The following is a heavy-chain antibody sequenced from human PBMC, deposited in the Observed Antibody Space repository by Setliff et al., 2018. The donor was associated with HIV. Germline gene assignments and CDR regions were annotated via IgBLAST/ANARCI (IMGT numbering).Heavy chain of an antibody. J-gene: IGHJ6*03. CDR1: GGFLNGYF. Sequence: SETLSLTCTVSGGFLNGYFWTWIRQPPGKKLEWIGRAYYDGSTHYNPSLNSRAIISVDTSKNQCYLKVNSVTPADTAVYFCVRADNNGGFHHYMDVWGKGTTVTVSS. V-gene: IGHV4-59*01. CDR2: AYYDGST. CDR3: VRADNNGGFHHYMDV. D-gene: IGHD1-1*01.